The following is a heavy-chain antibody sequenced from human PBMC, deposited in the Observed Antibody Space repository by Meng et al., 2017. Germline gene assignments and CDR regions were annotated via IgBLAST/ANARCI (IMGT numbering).Heavy chain of an antibody. CDR1: GGSFSGYY. J-gene: IGHJ4*02. Sequence: QVQLHQWGAGLVKPSETLSLPCAVYGGSFSGYYWSWIRQPPGKGLEWIGEINHSGSTNYNPSLKSRVTISVDTSKNQFSLKLSSVTAADTAVYYCASSGYSYGYRFDYWGQGTLVTVSS. CDR3: ASSGYSYGYRFDY. CDR2: INHSGST. D-gene: IGHD5-18*01. V-gene: IGHV4-34*01.